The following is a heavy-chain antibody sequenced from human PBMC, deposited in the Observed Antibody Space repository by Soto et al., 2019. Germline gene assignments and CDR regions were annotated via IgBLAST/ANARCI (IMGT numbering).Heavy chain of an antibody. V-gene: IGHV3-23*01. J-gene: IGHJ4*02. Sequence: PGGSLRLSCAASGFTFSTYAMSWVRQAPGKGLEWVSAISGGGGSTYYADSVKGRFTISRDNSKNTLYLQMNSLRDEDTAVYYCAKYPSAEDIVLMVYVSYYFDYWGQGTLVTVSS. CDR3: AKYPSAEDIVLMVYVSYYFDY. CDR2: ISGGGGST. D-gene: IGHD2-8*01. CDR1: GFTFSTYA.